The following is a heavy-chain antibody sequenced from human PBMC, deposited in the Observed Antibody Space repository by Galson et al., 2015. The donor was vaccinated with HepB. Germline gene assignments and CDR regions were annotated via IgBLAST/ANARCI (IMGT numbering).Heavy chain of an antibody. J-gene: IGHJ4*02. V-gene: IGHV3-15*07. CDR3: TTYVSTHIVVVPAAILSFAAAFDY. CDR2: IKSKTDGGTT. D-gene: IGHD2-2*02. Sequence: SLRLSCAASGFTFSNAWMNWVRQAPGKGLEWVGRIKSKTDGGTTDYAAPVKGRFTISRDDSKNTLYLQMNSLKTEDTAVYYCTTYVSTHIVVVPAAILSFAAAFDYWGQGTLV. CDR1: GFTFSNAW.